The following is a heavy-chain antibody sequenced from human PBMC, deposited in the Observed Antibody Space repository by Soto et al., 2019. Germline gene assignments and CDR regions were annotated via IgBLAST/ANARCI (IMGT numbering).Heavy chain of an antibody. CDR2: IWYDGSNK. Sequence: QVQLVESGGCVVQPGRSLRLSCAASGFTFSSYGMHWVRQAPCKGLEWVAVIWYDGSNKYYADSVKGRFTISRDNSKNTLYLQMNSLRAEDTALYYCARDGDSGYDGAVDYWGQGTLVTVSS. CDR3: ARDGDSGYDGAVDY. D-gene: IGHD5-12*01. V-gene: IGHV3-33*01. CDR1: GFTFSSYG. J-gene: IGHJ4*02.